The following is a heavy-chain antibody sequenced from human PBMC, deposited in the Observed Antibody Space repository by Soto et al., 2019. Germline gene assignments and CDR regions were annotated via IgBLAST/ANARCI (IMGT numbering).Heavy chain of an antibody. Sequence: ASVKVSCKASGYTFTSYYMHWVRQAPGQGLEWMGIINPSGGSTSYAQKFQGRVTMTRDTSTSTVYMELSSLRSEDTAVYYCARDPGITTMVRGALDYWGQGTLVTVSS. CDR2: INPSGGST. CDR3: ARDPGITTMVRGALDY. D-gene: IGHD3-10*01. J-gene: IGHJ4*02. V-gene: IGHV1-46*01. CDR1: GYTFTSYY.